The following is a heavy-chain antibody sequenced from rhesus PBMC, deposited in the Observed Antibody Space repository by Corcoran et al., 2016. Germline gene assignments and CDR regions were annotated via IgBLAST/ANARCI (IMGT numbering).Heavy chain of an antibody. J-gene: IGHJ4*01. CDR1: GGSISSNY. V-gene: IGHV4-173*01. CDR3: ARDHDSGYYGPFDY. CDR2: MSGRGGST. D-gene: IGHD3-28*01. Sequence: QLQLQESGPGLVKPSETLSLTCAVSGGSISSNYWSWIRPPPGKGREWIGRMSGRGGSTDYNHPPRSRVTISTDTSKNQFSLKLSAVTAADTAVYYCARDHDSGYYGPFDYWGQGVLVTVSS.